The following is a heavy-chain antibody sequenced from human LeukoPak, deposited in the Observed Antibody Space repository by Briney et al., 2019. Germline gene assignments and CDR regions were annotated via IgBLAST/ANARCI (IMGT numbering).Heavy chain of an antibody. D-gene: IGHD3-22*01. J-gene: IGHJ5*02. CDR2: IYYTGST. CDR3: ARLDRSGYEMGGTWFDP. V-gene: IGHV4-59*08. Sequence: SETLSLTCTVSGASIRSSYWSWLRQPPGKGLEWIGYIYYTGSTNSNPSLKSRVTVSVDTSKNQFSLKLSSMTAADTPVYYCARLDRSGYEMGGTWFDPWGQGTLVTVSS. CDR1: GASIRSSY.